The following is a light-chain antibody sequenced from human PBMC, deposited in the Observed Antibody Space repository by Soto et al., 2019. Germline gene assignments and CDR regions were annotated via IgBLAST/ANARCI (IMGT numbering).Light chain of an antibody. CDR1: SSDVGGYNY. Sequence: QSALTQPASVSGSPGQSITISCTGTSSDVGGYNYVSWYQQHPGKAPKLMIYDVSNRPSGVSNRFSGSKSGNTASLTISGLQAEDEADYYCTSYTTSSTPYVLGTGPRSPS. CDR3: TSYTTSSTPYV. J-gene: IGLJ1*01. V-gene: IGLV2-14*01. CDR2: DVS.